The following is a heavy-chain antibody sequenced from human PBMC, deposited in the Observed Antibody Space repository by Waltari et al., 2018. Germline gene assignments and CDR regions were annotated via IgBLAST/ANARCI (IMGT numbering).Heavy chain of an antibody. V-gene: IGHV1-69*05. CDR2: IIPIFGTA. D-gene: IGHD2-2*01. CDR3: ARGVCSSTSCYDAFDI. CDR1: GGTFSSYA. Sequence: QVQLVQSGAEVKKPGSSVKVSCKASGGTFSSYAISWVRPAPGQGLEGMGGIIPIFGTANYAQKFQGRVTSTTDESTSTAYMELSSLRSEDTAVYYCARGVCSSTSCYDAFDIWGQGTMVTVSS. J-gene: IGHJ3*02.